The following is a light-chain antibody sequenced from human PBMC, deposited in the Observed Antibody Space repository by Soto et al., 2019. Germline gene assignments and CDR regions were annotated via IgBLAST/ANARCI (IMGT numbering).Light chain of an antibody. Sequence: EIVLTQSPGTLSLSPGERATLCCRASQSVSSSYLAWYQQKPGQAPRLLIYGASSRATGIPDRFSGSGSGTDLTLTISRLEPEDFAVYYCQQYDSSPKTFGQGTKVDIK. CDR1: QSVSSSY. CDR2: GAS. J-gene: IGKJ1*01. V-gene: IGKV3-20*01. CDR3: QQYDSSPKT.